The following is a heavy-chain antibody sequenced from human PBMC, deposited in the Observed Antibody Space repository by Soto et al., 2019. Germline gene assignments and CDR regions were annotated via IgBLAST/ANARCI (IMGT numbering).Heavy chain of an antibody. Sequence: QVQLVESGGGVVQPGTSLRLSCAASGFTFSRYGMHWVRQAPGKGLEWLAVVWYDGSNKYYADSVKGRFTISRDNSKNTLYLQMNSLRAEDTAVYYCARDGRGMATILSAGWFFDYWGQGTLLTVCS. J-gene: IGHJ4*02. CDR3: ARDGRGMATILSAGWFFDY. D-gene: IGHD1-26*01. CDR1: GFTFSRYG. V-gene: IGHV3-33*01. CDR2: VWYDGSNK.